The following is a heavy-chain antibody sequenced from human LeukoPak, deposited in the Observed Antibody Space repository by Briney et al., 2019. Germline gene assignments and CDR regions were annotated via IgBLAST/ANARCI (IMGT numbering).Heavy chain of an antibody. Sequence: PSETLSLTCAVSGGSISNGYWWSWVRQPPGKGLEWIGEIYHSGSTNYNPSLKSRVTISVDKSKNLFSLNLNSINAADTAVYYCARNAAYNLDYWGQGTLVTVSS. CDR1: GGSISNGYW. J-gene: IGHJ4*02. V-gene: IGHV4-4*02. D-gene: IGHD1-1*01. CDR3: ARNAAYNLDY. CDR2: IYHSGST.